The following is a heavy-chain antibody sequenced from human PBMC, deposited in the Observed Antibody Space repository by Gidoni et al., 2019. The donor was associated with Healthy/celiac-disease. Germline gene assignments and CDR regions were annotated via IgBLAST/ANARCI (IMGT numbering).Heavy chain of an antibody. Sequence: EVQLLESGGGLVQPGGSLRLSCAASGFTFSSYAMSWVRQAPGKGLEWVSAISGSGGSTYYADSVKGRFTISRDNSKNTLYLQMNSLRAEDTAVYYCAKICGGDCRRDDAFDIWGQGTMVTVSS. CDR1: GFTFSSYA. CDR2: ISGSGGST. D-gene: IGHD2-21*02. CDR3: AKICGGDCRRDDAFDI. V-gene: IGHV3-23*01. J-gene: IGHJ3*02.